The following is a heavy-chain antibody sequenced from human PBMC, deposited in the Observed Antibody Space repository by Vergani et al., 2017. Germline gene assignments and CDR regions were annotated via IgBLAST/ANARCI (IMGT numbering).Heavy chain of an antibody. D-gene: IGHD6-19*01. CDR3: ARGLYAGSSGWYTRGEIYWYFDL. CDR1: GFPFISYA. V-gene: IGHV3-13*05. CDR2: IGPAGDP. J-gene: IGHJ2*01. Sequence: EVQLVESGGGLVQPGGSLRLSCAASGFPFISYAMPWVRQAPGKGLEWVSAIGPAGDPSSPGSVKGRFTISRENAKNSLYLQMNSLRAGDTAVYYCARGLYAGSSGWYTRGEIYWYFDLWGRGTLVTVSS.